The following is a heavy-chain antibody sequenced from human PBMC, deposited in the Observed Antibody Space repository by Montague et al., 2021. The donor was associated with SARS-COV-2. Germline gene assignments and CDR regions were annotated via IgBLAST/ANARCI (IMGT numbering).Heavy chain of an antibody. D-gene: IGHD5-18*01. CDR2: ISYDGSNK. CDR1: GFTFSSYA. V-gene: IGHV3-30*04. Sequence: SRRLSCAASGFTFSSYAMHWVRQAPGKGLEWVAVISYDGSNKYYADSVKGRFTISRDNSKNTLYLQMNSLRAEDTAVYYCARGSGGGYRGSFDYWGQGTLVTVSS. J-gene: IGHJ4*02. CDR3: ARGSGGGYRGSFDY.